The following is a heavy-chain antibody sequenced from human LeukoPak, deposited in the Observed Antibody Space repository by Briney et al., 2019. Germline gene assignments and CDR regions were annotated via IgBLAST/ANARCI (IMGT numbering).Heavy chain of an antibody. CDR2: MNPKSANT. J-gene: IGHJ4*02. Sequence: ASVKVSCKASGYIFTNYDIHWVRQATGQGLEWMAWMNPKSANTGYAQKFQGRVTVTRNTSISTAYMELSGLRPDDTAVYYCARGPMYSASYNYWGQGTLVTVSS. V-gene: IGHV1-8*02. CDR3: ARGPMYSASYNY. CDR1: GYIFTNYD. D-gene: IGHD1-26*01.